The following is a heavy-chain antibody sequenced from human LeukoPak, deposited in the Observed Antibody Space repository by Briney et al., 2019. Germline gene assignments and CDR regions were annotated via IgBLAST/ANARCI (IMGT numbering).Heavy chain of an antibody. CDR3: ARVDYVWGSYRLYYYYYMDV. Sequence: GGSLRLSCAASGFTFSSYWMHWVRQAPGKGLVWVSRINSDGSSTSYADSVKGRFTISRDNAKNTLYLQMNSLRAEDTAMYYCARVDYVWGSYRLYYYYYMDVWGKGTTVTVSS. CDR2: INSDGSST. V-gene: IGHV3-74*01. D-gene: IGHD3-16*02. J-gene: IGHJ6*03. CDR1: GFTFSSYW.